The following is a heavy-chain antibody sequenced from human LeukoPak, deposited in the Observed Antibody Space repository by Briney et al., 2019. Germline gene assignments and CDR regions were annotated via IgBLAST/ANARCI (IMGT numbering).Heavy chain of an antibody. CDR1: GGSFSGYY. V-gene: IGHV4-34*01. CDR3: ALSWYNAFDI. J-gene: IGHJ3*02. Sequence: PSETLSLTCAVYGGSFSGYYWSWIRQPPGKGLEWIGEINHSGSTNYNPSLKSRVTISVDTSKNQFSLKLSSVTAADTAAYYCALSWYNAFDIWGQGTMVTVSS. CDR2: INHSGST. D-gene: IGHD1-14*01.